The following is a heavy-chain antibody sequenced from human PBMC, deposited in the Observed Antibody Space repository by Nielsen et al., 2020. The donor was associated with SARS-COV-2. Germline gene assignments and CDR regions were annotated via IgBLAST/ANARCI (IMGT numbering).Heavy chain of an antibody. CDR2: ISWNSGSI. V-gene: IGHV3-9*01. CDR3: AKASYCSSTSCYAPWTFDY. CDR1: GFTFDDYA. Sequence: GGSLRLSCAASGFTFDDYAMHWVRQAPGKGLEWVSGISWNSGSIGYADSVKGRFTISRDNAKNSLYLQMNSLRAEDTALYYCAKASYCSSTSCYAPWTFDYWGQGTLVTVSS. D-gene: IGHD2-2*01. J-gene: IGHJ4*02.